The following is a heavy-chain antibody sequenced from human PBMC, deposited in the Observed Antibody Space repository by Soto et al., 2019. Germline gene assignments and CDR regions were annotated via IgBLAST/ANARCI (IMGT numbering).Heavy chain of an antibody. CDR3: ATTSGPTSYYYGMDV. V-gene: IGHV3-74*01. Sequence: EVQLVESGGGLVQPGGSLRLSCAASGFTFSSYWMHWVRQAPGKGLVWVSRINSDGSSTSYADSVKGRFTISRDNAKNTLYLRMNSLRAEDTAVYYCATTSGPTSYYYGMDVWGQGTTVTVSS. CDR2: INSDGSST. J-gene: IGHJ6*02. CDR1: GFTFSSYW. D-gene: IGHD1-1*01.